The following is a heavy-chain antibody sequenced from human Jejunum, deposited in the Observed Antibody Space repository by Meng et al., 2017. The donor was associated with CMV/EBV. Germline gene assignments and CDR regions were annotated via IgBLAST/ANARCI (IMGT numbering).Heavy chain of an antibody. CDR1: SYA. V-gene: IGHV1-69*10. D-gene: IGHD4-11*01. J-gene: IGHJ4*02. Sequence: SYAISWVRQAPGQGLEWMGEIIPVLGVANYAQRFQGRVTLTADKSTSTVYMEMSSLRSEDTAVYYCARVGTDYCHGYWGQGTRVTVSS. CDR2: IIPVLGVA. CDR3: ARVGTDYCHGY.